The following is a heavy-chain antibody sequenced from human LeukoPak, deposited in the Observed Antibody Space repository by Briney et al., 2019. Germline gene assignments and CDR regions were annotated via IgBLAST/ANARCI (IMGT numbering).Heavy chain of an antibody. D-gene: IGHD6-19*01. Sequence: PGGSLRLSCAASGFTVSSNYMSWVRLAPGRGLEWVSVIYSGGSTYYADSVEGRFTISRDNSKNMLYLQMNSLRAEDTAVYYCARTIVVAGFTDYFDYWGQGTLVSVSS. J-gene: IGHJ4*02. V-gene: IGHV3-53*01. CDR2: IYSGGST. CDR3: ARTIVVAGFTDYFDY. CDR1: GFTVSSNY.